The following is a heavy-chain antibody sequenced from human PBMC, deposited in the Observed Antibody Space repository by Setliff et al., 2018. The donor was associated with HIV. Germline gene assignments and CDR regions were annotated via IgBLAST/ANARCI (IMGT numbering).Heavy chain of an antibody. CDR1: GGSISNFY. J-gene: IGHJ4*02. V-gene: IGHV4-4*07. Sequence: LSITCSVSGGSISNFYWSWIRQPPGKGLEWVGHIYSTGDTNYNPSLKSRVTLSADTSKNQLSLSLTSVTAAYTAVYYCARVRLTMIMMVDYFDQWGQGTLVTVSS. D-gene: IGHD3-22*01. CDR2: IYSTGDT. CDR3: ARVRLTMIMMVDYFDQ.